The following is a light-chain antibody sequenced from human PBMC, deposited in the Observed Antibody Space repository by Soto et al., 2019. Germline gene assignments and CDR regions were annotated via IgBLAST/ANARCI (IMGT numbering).Light chain of an antibody. CDR1: QSISSY. CDR2: AAS. CDR3: QQSYSTLIT. Sequence: IQMTQSASSLSASVGHRVTITCRASQSISSYLNWYQQKQGKAPKLLIYAASSLQSGVPSRFSGSGYGTDFNLTISSLQTEDFATYYCQQSYSTLITFGQGTRLEIK. V-gene: IGKV1-39*01. J-gene: IGKJ5*01.